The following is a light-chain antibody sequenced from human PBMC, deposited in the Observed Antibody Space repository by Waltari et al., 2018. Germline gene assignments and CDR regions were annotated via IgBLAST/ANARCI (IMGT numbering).Light chain of an antibody. J-gene: IGLJ1*01. V-gene: IGLV2-14*01. CDR3: SSYTTSSAPGV. CDR1: DSDVGAYAF. Sequence: QSALTQPASVSGSPGQSLTISCSGTDSDVGAYAFVPWYQQHPGKAPHLIIYEVSNRPSGISNRFSASKSGNTASLTISGLQAEDEADYYCSSYTTSSAPGVFGTGTRVTVL. CDR2: EVS.